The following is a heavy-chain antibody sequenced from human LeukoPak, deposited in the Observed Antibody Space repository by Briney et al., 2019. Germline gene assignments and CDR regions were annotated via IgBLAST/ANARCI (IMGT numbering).Heavy chain of an antibody. D-gene: IGHD2-21*01. CDR3: ARGVVEQPPYYMDV. Sequence: GGSLRLSRATSGFSISEYSVNWVRQAPEKGLEWVSAISSRRVYIFYADSVKGRFTISRDDTKNSVTLQMNSLRAEDTAVYYCARGVVEQPPYYMDVWGEGTTVIVSS. CDR2: ISSRRVYI. V-gene: IGHV3-21*01. CDR1: GFSISEYS. J-gene: IGHJ6*03.